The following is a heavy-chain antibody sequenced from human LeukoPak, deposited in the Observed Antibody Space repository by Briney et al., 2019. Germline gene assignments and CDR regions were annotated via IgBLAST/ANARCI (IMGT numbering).Heavy chain of an antibody. V-gene: IGHV4-34*01. D-gene: IGHD3-22*01. CDR1: GGPFSHYY. CDR3: ASSPSYDSSGYYYDY. J-gene: IGHJ4*02. CDR2: INHRGSA. Sequence: SETLSLTCVVYGGPFSHYYWTYIRQPPGKGLEWIGEINHRGSAHYNPSLKSRVTISVDTSKNQCSLKMQSVTAADTAVYYCASSPSYDSSGYYYDYWGQGVLVTVSS.